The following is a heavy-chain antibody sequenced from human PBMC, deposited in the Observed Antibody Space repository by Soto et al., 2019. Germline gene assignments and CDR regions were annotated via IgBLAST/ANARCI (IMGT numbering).Heavy chain of an antibody. CDR1: GYTFTSSD. J-gene: IGHJ4*02. CDR2: MNPNTGNT. CDR3: ARGRIVGAAFAY. V-gene: IGHV1-8*01. Sequence: QVQLVQSGAEVKKSGASVKVSCKASGYTFTSSDINWVRQATGQGLEWMGWMNPNTGNTGYTQRLQGRVTMTRNITITTAYMEPSSLRSDDTAVYYCARGRIVGAAFAYWGQGTLVTVSS. D-gene: IGHD1-26*01.